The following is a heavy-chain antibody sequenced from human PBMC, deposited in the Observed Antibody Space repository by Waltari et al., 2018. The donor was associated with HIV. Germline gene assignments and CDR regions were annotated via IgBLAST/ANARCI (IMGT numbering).Heavy chain of an antibody. CDR1: GYTFTSYY. V-gene: IGHV1-46*01. CDR3: ARPFPSRGSSTSPPYYGMDV. Sequence: QVQLVQSGAEVKKPGASVKVSCKASGYTFTSYYMHWVRQAPGQGLEWMGIINPSGGSTSYAQKFQGRVTMTRDTSTSTVYMELSSLRSEDTAVYYCARPFPSRGSSTSPPYYGMDVWGQGTTVTVSS. D-gene: IGHD2-2*01. J-gene: IGHJ6*02. CDR2: INPSGGST.